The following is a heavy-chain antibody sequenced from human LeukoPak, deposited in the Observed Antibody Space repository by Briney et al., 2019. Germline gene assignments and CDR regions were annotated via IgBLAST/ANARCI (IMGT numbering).Heavy chain of an antibody. V-gene: IGHV4-59*01. CDR3: ARGGGLGYYYYYMDV. D-gene: IGHD6-19*01. CDR1: GGSISSYY. CDR2: IFYSGGT. Sequence: SETLSLTCTVSGGSISSYYWSWIRQPPGKGLQWIGYIFYSGGTNHNPSLKSRVTISVDTSKTQFSLKLSSVTAADTAVYYCARGGGLGYYYYYMDVWGKGTTVTVSS. J-gene: IGHJ6*03.